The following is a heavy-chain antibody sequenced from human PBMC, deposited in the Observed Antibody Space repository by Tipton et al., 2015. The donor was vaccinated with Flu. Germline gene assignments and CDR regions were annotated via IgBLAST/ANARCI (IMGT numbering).Heavy chain of an antibody. J-gene: IGHJ4*02. CDR1: GDSISSYY. Sequence: TLSLTCTVSGDSISSYYWSWTRQPAGKGLEWIGRSYSSGSTNYNPSLKSRVTMSVDTSKNQFSLKLNSVAAADTAVYYCARGGYNLVYWGQGTLVTVSS. D-gene: IGHD5-24*01. V-gene: IGHV4-4*07. CDR3: ARGGYNLVY. CDR2: SYSSGST.